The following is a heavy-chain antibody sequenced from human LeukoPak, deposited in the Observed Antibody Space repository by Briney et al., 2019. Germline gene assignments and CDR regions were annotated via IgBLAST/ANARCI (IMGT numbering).Heavy chain of an antibody. CDR2: INPNSGGT. Sequence: GASVKVSCKASGYTFTGYYMHWVRQAPGQGLEWMGWINPNSGGTNYAQKFQGRVTMTRDTSISTAYMELSRLRSDDTAVYYCARSTYDYDSSGYPLDYWGQGTLVTVSS. V-gene: IGHV1-2*02. CDR3: ARSTYDYDSSGYPLDY. D-gene: IGHD3-22*01. J-gene: IGHJ4*02. CDR1: GYTFTGYY.